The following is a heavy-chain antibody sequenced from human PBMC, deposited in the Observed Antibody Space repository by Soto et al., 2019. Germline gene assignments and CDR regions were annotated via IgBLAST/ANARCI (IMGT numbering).Heavy chain of an antibody. Sequence: QVQLQESGPGLVKPSQTLSLTCTVSGGSISSGDYYWSWIRQPPGKGLEWIGYIYYSGSTYYNPSLQSRVTIXVXTXXNQFPLKLSSVTAADTAVYYCARGSYTIFGVVMDVWGQGTTVTVSS. CDR2: IYYSGST. CDR3: ARGSYTIFGVVMDV. V-gene: IGHV4-30-4*01. J-gene: IGHJ6*02. D-gene: IGHD3-3*01. CDR1: GGSISSGDYY.